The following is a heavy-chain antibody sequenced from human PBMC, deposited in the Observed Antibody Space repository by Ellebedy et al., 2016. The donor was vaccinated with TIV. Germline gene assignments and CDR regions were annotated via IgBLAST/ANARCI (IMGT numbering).Heavy chain of an antibody. D-gene: IGHD2-21*02. Sequence: GESLKISCAASGFTFSPYAMAWVRQAPGKGLEWVSGIVGSGAEKYADSVKGCFTISRDNSKRTVDLQMRSVRAEDPAVYFCAKDRTSGDGYWVFDSWGQGTMVSVSS. J-gene: IGHJ4*02. CDR1: GFTFSPYA. V-gene: IGHV3-23*01. CDR3: AKDRTSGDGYWVFDS. CDR2: IVGSGA.